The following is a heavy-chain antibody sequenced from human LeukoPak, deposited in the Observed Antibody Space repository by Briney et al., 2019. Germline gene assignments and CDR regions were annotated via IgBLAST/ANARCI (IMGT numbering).Heavy chain of an antibody. CDR1: GGSISSYY. CDR3: ARALGASYFDY. CDR2: IYYSGST. J-gene: IGHJ4*02. Sequence: SETLSLTCTVPGGSISSYYWSWIRQPPGKGLEWIGYIYYSGSTNYNPSLKSRVTISVDRSKNQFSLKLSSVTAADTAVYYCARALGASYFDYWGQGTLVTVSS. V-gene: IGHV4-59*12. D-gene: IGHD1-26*01.